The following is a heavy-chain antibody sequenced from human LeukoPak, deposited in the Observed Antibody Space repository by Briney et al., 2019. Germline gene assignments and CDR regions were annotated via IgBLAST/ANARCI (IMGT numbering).Heavy chain of an antibody. V-gene: IGHV1-8*03. Sequence: ASVKVSCKASGYTFTSYDINWVRQATGQGLEWMGWMNPNSGNTGYAQKFQGRVTITRNTSISTAYMELSSLRSEDTAVYYCVRGDYYDSGIYLAFDWGQGTLVTVSS. J-gene: IGHJ4*02. D-gene: IGHD3-10*01. CDR2: MNPNSGNT. CDR1: GYTFTSYD. CDR3: VRGDYYDSGIYLAFD.